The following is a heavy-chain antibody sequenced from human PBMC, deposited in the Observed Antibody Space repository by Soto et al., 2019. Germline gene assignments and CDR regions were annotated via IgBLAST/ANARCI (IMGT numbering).Heavy chain of an antibody. CDR3: ARHKVPTPDFPDYDFWSGHLEEADY. CDR1: GGSISSSSYY. Sequence: QLQLQESGPGLVKPSETLSLTCTVSGGSISSSSYYWGWIRQPPGKGLEWIGSIYYSGSTYSNPSIKSRVTISADTSKNQFSRKLSPVTAADTAAYYCARHKVPTPDFPDYDFWSGHLEEADYWGQGTLVTVSS. V-gene: IGHV4-39*01. CDR2: IYYSGST. D-gene: IGHD3-3*01. J-gene: IGHJ4*02.